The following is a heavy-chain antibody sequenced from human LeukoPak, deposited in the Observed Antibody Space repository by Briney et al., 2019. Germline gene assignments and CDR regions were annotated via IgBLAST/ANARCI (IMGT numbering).Heavy chain of an antibody. Sequence: GGSLRLSCAASGFTFSDYFMSWVRQAPGKGLEWVAYISSSTTTIHHAESVRGRFTISRDNAENSLYLHMNSLRAEDTAVYYCTRERNNDFDAFDLWGQGTLVTVSS. CDR3: TRERNNDFDAFDL. CDR2: ISSSTTTI. V-gene: IGHV3-11*01. D-gene: IGHD1/OR15-1a*01. J-gene: IGHJ3*01. CDR1: GFTFSDYF.